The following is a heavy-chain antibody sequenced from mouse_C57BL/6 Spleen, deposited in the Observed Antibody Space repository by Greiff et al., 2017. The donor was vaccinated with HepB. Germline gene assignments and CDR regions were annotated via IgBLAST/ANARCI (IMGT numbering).Heavy chain of an antibody. Sequence: QVQLKQSGPELVKPGASVKISCKASGYAFSSSWMNWVKQRPGKGLEWIGRIYPGDGDTNYNGKFKGKATLTADKSSSTAYMQLSSLTSEDSAVYFCARRGYYYGSRYYFDYWGQGTTLTVSS. CDR2: IYPGDGDT. V-gene: IGHV1-82*01. CDR1: GYAFSSSW. CDR3: ARRGYYYGSRYYFDY. D-gene: IGHD1-1*01. J-gene: IGHJ2*01.